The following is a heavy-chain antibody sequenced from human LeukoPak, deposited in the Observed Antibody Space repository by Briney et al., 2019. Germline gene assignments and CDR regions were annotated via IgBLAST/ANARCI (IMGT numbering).Heavy chain of an antibody. CDR1: GFTFSDYY. Sequence: GGSLRLSCAASGFTFSDYYMSWIRQAPGKGLEWVSYMSSSGSSIYYADPVEGRFTISRDNATNSLYLQMNSLRADDTAVYYCARDAGGYYYMDVWGKGTTVTVSS. CDR3: ARDAGGYYYMDV. V-gene: IGHV3-11*01. J-gene: IGHJ6*03. CDR2: MSSSGSSI.